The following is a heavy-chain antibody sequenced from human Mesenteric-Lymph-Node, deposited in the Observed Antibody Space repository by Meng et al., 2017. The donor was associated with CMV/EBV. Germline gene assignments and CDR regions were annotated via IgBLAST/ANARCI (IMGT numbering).Heavy chain of an antibody. CDR2: INPSGGST. Sequence: YNFTSYYIHWVRQAPGQGLEWMGIINPSGGSTNYAQKFQGRLIMTRDTSTSTVYMELNSLRSEDSAVYYCAREEYAYCGGDCPIGYWGQGTLVIVSS. J-gene: IGHJ4*02. CDR1: YNFTSYY. CDR3: AREEYAYCGGDCPIGY. D-gene: IGHD2-21*02. V-gene: IGHV1-46*01.